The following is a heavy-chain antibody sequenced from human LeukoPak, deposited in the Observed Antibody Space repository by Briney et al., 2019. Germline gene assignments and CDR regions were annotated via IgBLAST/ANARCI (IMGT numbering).Heavy chain of an antibody. CDR1: GGSISSGDYY. CDR2: IYYSGST. V-gene: IGHV4-30-4*01. CDR3: ARAASLGFGKLLDY. J-gene: IGHJ4*02. Sequence: SETLSLTCTVSGGSISSGDYYWSWIRQPPGKGLEWIGYIYYSGSTYYNPSLKSRVTISVDTSKNQFSLKLSSVTAADTAVYYCARAASLGFGKLLDYWGQGTLVTVSS. D-gene: IGHD3-10*01.